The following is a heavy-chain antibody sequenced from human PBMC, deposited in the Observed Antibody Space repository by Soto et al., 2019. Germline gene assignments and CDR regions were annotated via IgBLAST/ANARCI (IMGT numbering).Heavy chain of an antibody. CDR2: ISYDGNNK. V-gene: IGHV3-30-3*01. CDR1: GFTYSTYT. Sequence: GGSLRLSCAASGFTYSTYTMHWVRQAPGKGLEWVAVISYDGNNKFYADSVKGRFTISRDSAKNSLYLQMNSLRDEDTAVYYCAREPRYYYDSSGYLNWFDPWGQGTLVTVSS. J-gene: IGHJ5*02. CDR3: AREPRYYYDSSGYLNWFDP. D-gene: IGHD3-22*01.